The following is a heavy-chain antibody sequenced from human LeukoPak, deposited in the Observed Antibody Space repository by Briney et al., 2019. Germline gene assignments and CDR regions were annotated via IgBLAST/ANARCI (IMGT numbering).Heavy chain of an antibody. V-gene: IGHV3-74*01. D-gene: IGHD3-22*01. CDR2: ICPDGTVT. CDR3: ARDPPYYYDSSGYFGAFDI. Sequence: PGGSLRLSCAASGFTFSTYCMHWVRQAPGKGPMWVSRICPDGTVTNYADSVKGRFTISRDNSKNTLYLQMNSLRAEDTAVYYCARDPPYYYDSSGYFGAFDIWGQGTMVTVSS. J-gene: IGHJ3*02. CDR1: GFTFSTYC.